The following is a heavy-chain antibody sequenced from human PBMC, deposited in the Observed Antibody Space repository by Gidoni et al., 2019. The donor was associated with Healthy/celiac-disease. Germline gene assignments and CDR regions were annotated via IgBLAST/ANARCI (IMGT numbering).Heavy chain of an antibody. CDR1: GGSISSSSYY. CDR2: IYYSGST. V-gene: IGHV4-39*01. Sequence: QLQLQESGPGLVKPSETLSLTCTVSGGSISSSSYYWGWIRQPPGNGLKWIGSIYYSGSTYYNPSLKSRVTISVDTSKNQFSLKLSSVTAADTAVYYCARGHSSGWANWFDPWGQGTLVTVSS. D-gene: IGHD6-19*01. J-gene: IGHJ5*02. CDR3: ARGHSSGWANWFDP.